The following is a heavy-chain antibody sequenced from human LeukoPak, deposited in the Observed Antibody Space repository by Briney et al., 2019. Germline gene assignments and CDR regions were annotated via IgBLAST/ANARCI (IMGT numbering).Heavy chain of an antibody. V-gene: IGHV4-38-2*01. CDR1: GFTFSDHY. CDR2: IYYSGTT. Sequence: LRLSCAASGFTFSDHYMDWVRQAPGKGLEWIGNIYYSGTTYYNPSLKGRVTISVDTSKNQFSLKLYSVTAADTAVYYCARKEIYPTWFDPWGQGTLVTVSS. J-gene: IGHJ5*02. CDR3: ARKEIYPTWFDP.